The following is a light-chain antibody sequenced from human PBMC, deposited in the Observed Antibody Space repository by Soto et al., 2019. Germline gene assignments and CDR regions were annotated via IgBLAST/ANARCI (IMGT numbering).Light chain of an antibody. V-gene: IGLV1-44*01. CDR3: AAWDDSLNGWV. CDR1: SSTIGSNT. CDR2: SNN. J-gene: IGLJ3*02. Sequence: QSVLTQPPSASGTPGQRATISCSGSSSTIGSNTVNWYQQLPGTAPKLLIYSNNQRPSGVPDRFSGSKSGTSASLAISGLQSEDEADYFCAAWDDSLNGWVFGGGTQLTVL.